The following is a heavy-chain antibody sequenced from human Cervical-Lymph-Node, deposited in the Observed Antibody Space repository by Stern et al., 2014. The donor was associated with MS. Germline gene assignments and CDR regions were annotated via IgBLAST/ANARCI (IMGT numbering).Heavy chain of an antibody. V-gene: IGHV3-30*04. J-gene: IGHJ4*02. CDR1: GFTFSSFS. Sequence: VQLLESGGGVVQPGRSLRLSCAASGFTFSSFSMHWVRQAPGKGLEWVAVISYDVNNKYFADSVQGRFTISRDNSKNTVYLQMNSLRPEDTAVYYCAREGVPPYWGQGTLGTGAS. D-gene: IGHD2-2*01. CDR3: AREGVPPY. CDR2: ISYDVNNK.